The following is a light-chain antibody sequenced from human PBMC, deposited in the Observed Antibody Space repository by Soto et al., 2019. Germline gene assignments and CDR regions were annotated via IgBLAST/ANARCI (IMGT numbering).Light chain of an antibody. V-gene: IGKV3-15*01. J-gene: IGKJ3*01. Sequence: EIVMTLSPATLSVSPGERATLSCRASQSVSSNLAWYQQKPGQAPRLLIYGASTRATGIPARFSGSGSGTEFTLTISSLQSEDFAVYYCQQYNNWPPGFGPGTKVDIK. CDR2: GAS. CDR1: QSVSSN. CDR3: QQYNNWPPG.